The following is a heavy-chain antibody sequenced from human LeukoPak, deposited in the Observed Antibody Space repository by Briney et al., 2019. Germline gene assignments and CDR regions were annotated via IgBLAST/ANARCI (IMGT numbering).Heavy chain of an antibody. J-gene: IGHJ3*02. CDR3: ARGADGSYTSCYSNAFDI. Sequence: SQTLSLTCTVSGGSISSYYWSWIRQPPGKGLEWIGYIYHSGSTTSTPSLKSRVTISVDTSKNQFSLRLSSVTAADTAVYYCARGADGSYTSCYSNAFDIWGQGSLVTVSS. CDR1: GGSISSYY. D-gene: IGHD2-2*01. V-gene: IGHV4-59*01. CDR2: IYHSGST.